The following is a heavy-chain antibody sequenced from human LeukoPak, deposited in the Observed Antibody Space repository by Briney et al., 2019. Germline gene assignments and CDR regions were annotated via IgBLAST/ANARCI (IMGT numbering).Heavy chain of an antibody. CDR2: IYYSGST. CDR1: GGSISGSTYY. J-gene: IGHJ3*02. D-gene: IGHD2-21*02. Sequence: SETLSLTCTVSGGSISGSTYYWGRIRQSPGKGLEWIGNIYYSGSTYYNPSLKSRVTISIDTSKIQFSLKLSSVTAADTAVFYCARLSFCADYCHNAFDIWGQGTMVTVSS. V-gene: IGHV4-39*01. CDR3: ARLSFCADYCHNAFDI.